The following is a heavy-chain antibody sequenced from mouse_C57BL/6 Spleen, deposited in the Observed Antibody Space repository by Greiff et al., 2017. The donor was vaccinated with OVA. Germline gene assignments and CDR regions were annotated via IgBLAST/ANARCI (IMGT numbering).Heavy chain of an antibody. D-gene: IGHD3-2*02. CDR1: GYAFTNYL. CDR3: ACEGGELRLAD. V-gene: IGHV1-54*01. CDR2: INPGSGGT. Sequence: QVQLQQSGAELVRPGTSVKVSCKASGYAFTNYLIEWVKQRPGQGLEWIGVINPGSGGTNYNEKFKGKAPLTADKSSSTAYMQLSSLTSEDSAVDFYACEGGELRLADWGQGTLVTVSA. J-gene: IGHJ3*01.